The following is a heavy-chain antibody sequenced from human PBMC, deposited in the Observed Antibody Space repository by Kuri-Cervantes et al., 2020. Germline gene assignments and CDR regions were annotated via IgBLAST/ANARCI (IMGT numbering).Heavy chain of an antibody. Sequence: GGSLRLSCAASGFTFDDYAMHWVRQAPGKGLGWVSLISWDGGSTYYADSVKGRFTISRDNSRNSLYLQMNSLRAEDTALYYCAKDRSSTSYFYFDYWGQGNLVTVSS. CDR1: GFTFDDYA. D-gene: IGHD2-2*01. J-gene: IGHJ4*02. CDR2: ISWDGGST. CDR3: AKDRSSTSYFYFDY. V-gene: IGHV3-43D*04.